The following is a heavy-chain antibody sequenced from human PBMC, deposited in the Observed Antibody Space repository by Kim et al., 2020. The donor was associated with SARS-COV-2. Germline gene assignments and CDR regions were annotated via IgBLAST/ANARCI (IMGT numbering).Heavy chain of an antibody. Sequence: SETLSLTCAVYGGSFSGYYWSWIRQPPGKGLEWIGEINHSGSTNYNPSLKSRVTISVDTSKNQFSLKLSSVTAADTAVYYCARGDRGPYCGGDCHMDVWGQGTTVTVSS. J-gene: IGHJ6*02. V-gene: IGHV4-34*01. CDR2: INHSGST. D-gene: IGHD2-21*02. CDR1: GGSFSGYY. CDR3: ARGDRGPYCGGDCHMDV.